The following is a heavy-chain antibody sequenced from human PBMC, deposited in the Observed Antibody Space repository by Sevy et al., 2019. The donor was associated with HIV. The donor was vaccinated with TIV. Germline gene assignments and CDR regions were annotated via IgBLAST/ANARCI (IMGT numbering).Heavy chain of an antibody. CDR2: INPNSGGT. J-gene: IGHJ4*02. D-gene: IGHD2-2*02. V-gene: IGHV1-2*02. Sequence: ASVKVSCKASGYTFTGYYMHWVRQAPAQGLEWMGWINPNSGGTNYAQKFQGRVTMTRDTSISTAYMELSRLRSDDTAVYYCAIDGYCSSTSCYNRFDYWGQGTLVTVSS. CDR1: GYTFTGYY. CDR3: AIDGYCSSTSCYNRFDY.